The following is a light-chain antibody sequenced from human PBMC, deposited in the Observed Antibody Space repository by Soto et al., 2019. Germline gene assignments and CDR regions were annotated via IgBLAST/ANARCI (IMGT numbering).Light chain of an antibody. CDR2: EGT. CDR3: FSYAGNSVYV. Sequence: QSALTQPASVSGSPGQSITISCTGTSSDVGSYNLVSWFQQLPGKVPKLIIYEGTKRPSGASDRFSGSKSGYTASLTISGLQAEDAADYYCFSYAGNSVYVFGTGTKV. CDR1: SSDVGSYNL. V-gene: IGLV2-23*01. J-gene: IGLJ1*01.